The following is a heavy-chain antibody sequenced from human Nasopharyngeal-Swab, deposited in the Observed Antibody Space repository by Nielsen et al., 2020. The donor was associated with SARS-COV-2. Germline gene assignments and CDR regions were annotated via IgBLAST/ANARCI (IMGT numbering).Heavy chain of an antibody. Sequence: WIRQPPGEGLEWIGYIYYSGSTYYNPSLKSRVTISVDASKNQFSLKLSSVTAADTAVYYCARWLLQLWFDPILFDAFYLWGQGTMVTVSS. D-gene: IGHD5-18*01. V-gene: IGHV4-31*02. J-gene: IGHJ3*01. CDR3: ARWLLQLWFDPILFDAFYL. CDR2: IYYSGST.